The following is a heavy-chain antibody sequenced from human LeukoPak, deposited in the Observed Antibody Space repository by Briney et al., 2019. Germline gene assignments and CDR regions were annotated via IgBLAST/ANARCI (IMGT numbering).Heavy chain of an antibody. CDR2: IFYSGST. CDR1: GGSISSSSYY. J-gene: IGHJ4*02. V-gene: IGHV4-39*07. CDR3: ARGGQLWLRGSGYFDY. D-gene: IGHD5-18*01. Sequence: SETLSLTCTVSGGSISSSSYYWGWIRQPPGKGLEWIGSIFYSGSTYYNPSLKSRVTISVDTSKNQFSLKLSSVTAADTAVYYCARGGQLWLRGSGYFDYWGQGTLVTVSS.